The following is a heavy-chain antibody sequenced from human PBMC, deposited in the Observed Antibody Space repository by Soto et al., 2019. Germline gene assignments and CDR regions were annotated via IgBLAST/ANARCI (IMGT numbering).Heavy chain of an antibody. CDR1: GFTVSSDY. J-gene: IGHJ3*02. CDR2: IYSGGST. Sequence: EVQLVETGGGLIQPGGSLRLYCAASGFTVSSDYMSWVRQAPGKGLEWVSVIYSGGSTYYADSVKGRFTISRDNSKNPLYLQNNRRGAGDTGVYYLAAHSLNTIFGVEGEAFDIWGQGTMVTVSS. CDR3: AAHSLNTIFGVEGEAFDI. V-gene: IGHV3-53*02. D-gene: IGHD3-3*01.